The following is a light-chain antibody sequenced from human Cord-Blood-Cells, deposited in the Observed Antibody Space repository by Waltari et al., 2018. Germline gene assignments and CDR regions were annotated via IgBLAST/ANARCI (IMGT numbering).Light chain of an antibody. CDR3: QQSYSTLPYT. Sequence: DIQMTQSPSSVSASVGDRVTITCRASQSISSYLNWYQQKPGKAPKLLIYAASSLQGGVPSRFSGSGSVTDFTLTISSLQPEDFATYYCQQSYSTLPYTFGQGTKLEIK. CDR1: QSISSY. J-gene: IGKJ2*01. CDR2: AAS. V-gene: IGKV1-39*01.